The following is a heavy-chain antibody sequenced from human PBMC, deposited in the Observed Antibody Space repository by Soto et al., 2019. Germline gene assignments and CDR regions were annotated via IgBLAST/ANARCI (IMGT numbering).Heavy chain of an antibody. CDR1: GFTFSNAG. CDR3: TTVAPITIFGVAMNSDDYYYYGMDV. Sequence: NPGGSLRLSCAASGFTFSNAGMNWVRQAPGKGLEWIGRIKSKTDGGTTDYAAPVKGRFTISRDDSKNTLYLQMNSLKTEDTAVYYCTTVAPITIFGVAMNSDDYYYYGMDVWGQGTTVTVSS. V-gene: IGHV3-15*07. D-gene: IGHD3-3*01. CDR2: IKSKTDGGTT. J-gene: IGHJ6*02.